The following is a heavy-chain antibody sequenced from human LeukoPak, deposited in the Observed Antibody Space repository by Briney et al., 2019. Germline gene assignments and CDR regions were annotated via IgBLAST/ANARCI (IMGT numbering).Heavy chain of an antibody. Sequence: SETLSLTCSVSGASVSSDDYYWGWIRQPPGQGLEWIAYISYSASTYYNPSLKSRITISIDMSKNQFSLKLSSVTAADTAVYYCVRYYFHSIGFSHWFDPWGQGTLVTVSS. CDR3: VRYYFHSIGFSHWFDP. D-gene: IGHD3-22*01. CDR2: ISYSAST. V-gene: IGHV4-30-4*01. CDR1: GASVSSDDYY. J-gene: IGHJ5*02.